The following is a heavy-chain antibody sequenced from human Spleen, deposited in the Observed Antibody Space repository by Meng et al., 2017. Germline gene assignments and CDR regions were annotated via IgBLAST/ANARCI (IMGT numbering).Heavy chain of an antibody. J-gene: IGHJ3*02. CDR1: GFTFSSYA. CDR3: ARGGTAMKRGAFDI. V-gene: IGHV3-30*01. CDR2: ISYDGSNK. Sequence: GESLKISCAASGFTFSSYAMHWVRQAPGKGLEWVAVISYDGSNKYYADSVKGRFTISRDNSKNTLYLQMNSLRAEDTAVYYCARGGTAMKRGAFDIWGRGTMVTVSS. D-gene: IGHD5-18*01.